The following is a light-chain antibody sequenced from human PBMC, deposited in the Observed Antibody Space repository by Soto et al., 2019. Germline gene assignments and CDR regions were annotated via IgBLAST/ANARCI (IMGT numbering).Light chain of an antibody. V-gene: IGKV3-20*01. CDR3: QHYGSSRWT. CDR1: QSVDSIY. J-gene: IGKJ1*01. Sequence: EIVLTQSPGTLSLSPGERATLSCRASQSVDSIYLAWYQQKPDQAPRLRIYGASSRATGIPDRFSGSGSETDFTLTISRLEPEDFAVYYCQHYGSSRWTFGQGTKVEIK. CDR2: GAS.